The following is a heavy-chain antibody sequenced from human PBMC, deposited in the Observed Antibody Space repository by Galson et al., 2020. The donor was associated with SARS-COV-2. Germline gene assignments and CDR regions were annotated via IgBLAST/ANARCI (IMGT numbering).Heavy chain of an antibody. CDR1: GFTFSSYA. CDR3: ARRTIAVAGTCADY. V-gene: IGHV3-23*01. CDR2: ISGSGGST. J-gene: IGHJ4*02. Sequence: GGSLRLSCAASGFTFSSYAMSWVRQAPGKGLEWVSAISGSGGSTYYADSVKGRFTISRDNSKNTLYLQMNSLRAEDTAVYYCARRTIAVAGTCADYWGQGTLVTVS. D-gene: IGHD6-19*01.